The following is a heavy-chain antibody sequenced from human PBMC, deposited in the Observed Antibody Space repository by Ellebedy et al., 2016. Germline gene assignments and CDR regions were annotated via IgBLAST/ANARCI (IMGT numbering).Heavy chain of an antibody. CDR2: ISRDGGST. CDR1: GFIFSKYG. J-gene: IGHJ4*02. CDR3: TSVTAAATLTREPDY. Sequence: GESLKISXSASGFIFSKYGIHWVRQAPRKGLEYVSTISRDGGSTYYADSVKGRFTISRDDLKNTAYLQMNSLKTEDTAVYYCTSVTAAATLTREPDYWGQGTLVSVSS. V-gene: IGHV3-64*04. D-gene: IGHD6-13*01.